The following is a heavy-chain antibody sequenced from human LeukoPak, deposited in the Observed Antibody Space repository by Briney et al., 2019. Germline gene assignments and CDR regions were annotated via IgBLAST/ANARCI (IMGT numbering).Heavy chain of an antibody. V-gene: IGHV1-2*06. J-gene: IGHJ4*02. CDR1: GYTFTSYG. D-gene: IGHD3-10*01. Sequence: ASVKVSCKASGYTFTSYGISWVRQAPGQGLEWMGRINPNSGGTNYAQKFQGRVTMTRDTSISTAYMELSRLRSDDTAVYYCARRFRGSGSTYYFDYWGQGTLVTVSS. CDR3: ARRFRGSGSTYYFDY. CDR2: INPNSGGT.